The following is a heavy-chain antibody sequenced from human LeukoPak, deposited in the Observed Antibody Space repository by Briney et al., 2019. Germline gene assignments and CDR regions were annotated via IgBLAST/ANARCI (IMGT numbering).Heavy chain of an antibody. Sequence: ASVKVSCKASGCTFTDYYMHWVRQAPGQGLEWMGWINPKSGGTNYAQNFEGRVTMTRDTSVRTAYMELSRLTSGDTAVYYCARAMEYDYTWGTYRVFDYWGQGTLVTVSS. CDR2: INPKSGGT. CDR3: ARAMEYDYTWGTYRVFDY. J-gene: IGHJ4*02. V-gene: IGHV1-2*02. CDR1: GCTFTDYY. D-gene: IGHD3-16*02.